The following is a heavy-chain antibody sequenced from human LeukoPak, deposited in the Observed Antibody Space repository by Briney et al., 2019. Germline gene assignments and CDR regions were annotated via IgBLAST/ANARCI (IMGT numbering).Heavy chain of an antibody. Sequence: ASVKVSCKASGGTFSSYAISWVRQAPGQGLEWMGGTIPIFGTANYAQKFQGRVTITTDESTSTAYMELSSLRSEDTAVYYCARGGFLEWLSSWFDPWGQGTLVTVSS. CDR2: TIPIFGTA. CDR3: ARGGFLEWLSSWFDP. V-gene: IGHV1-69*05. J-gene: IGHJ5*02. CDR1: GGTFSSYA. D-gene: IGHD3-3*01.